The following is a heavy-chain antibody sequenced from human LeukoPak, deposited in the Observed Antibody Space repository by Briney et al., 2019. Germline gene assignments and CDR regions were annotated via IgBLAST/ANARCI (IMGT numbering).Heavy chain of an antibody. J-gene: IGHJ4*02. V-gene: IGHV1-8*03. CDR3: ARAGGPAVTTYYFDY. CDR2: MNPNSGNT. Sequence: ASVKVSCKVSGYTFTSYDINWVRQATGQGLEWMGWMNPNSGNTGYAQKFQGRVTITRNTSISTAYMELSSLRSEDTAVYYCARAGGPAVTTYYFDYWGQGTLVTVSS. D-gene: IGHD4-17*01. CDR1: GYTFTSYD.